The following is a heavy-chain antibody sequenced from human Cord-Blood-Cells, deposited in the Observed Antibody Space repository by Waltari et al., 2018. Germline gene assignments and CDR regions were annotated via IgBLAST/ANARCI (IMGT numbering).Heavy chain of an antibody. CDR2: IWYDGSNK. CDR1: GFTFSSYG. Sequence: QVQLVESGGGVVQPGSSLRLSCAASGFTFSSYGMHWVGQAPGKGVEWVAVIWYDGSNKYYADSVKGRFTISRDNSKNTLYLQMNSLRAEDTAVYYCATAANWGSGFDYWGQGTLVTVSS. V-gene: IGHV3-33*01. J-gene: IGHJ4*02. CDR3: ATAANWGSGFDY. D-gene: IGHD7-27*01.